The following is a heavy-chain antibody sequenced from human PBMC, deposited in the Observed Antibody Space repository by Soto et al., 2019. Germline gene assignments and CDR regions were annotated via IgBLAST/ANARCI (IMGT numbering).Heavy chain of an antibody. CDR2: IIPIFGTA. J-gene: IGHJ3*02. D-gene: IGHD1-7*01. CDR1: GGTFSSYA. V-gene: IGHV1-69*13. Sequence: SVKVSCKASGGTFSSYAISWVRQAPGQGLEWMGGIIPIFGTANYAQKFQGRVTITADESTSTAYMELSSLRSEDTAVYYCARDLLGITGTTYAFDIWGQGTMVTVSS. CDR3: ARDLLGITGTTYAFDI.